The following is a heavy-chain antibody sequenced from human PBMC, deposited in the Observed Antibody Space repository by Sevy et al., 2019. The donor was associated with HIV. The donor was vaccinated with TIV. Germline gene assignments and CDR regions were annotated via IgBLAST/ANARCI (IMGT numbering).Heavy chain of an antibody. CDR3: ATDRGFRGRTFDY. D-gene: IGHD3-10*01. V-gene: IGHV3-7*01. Sequence: GGSLRLSCAASGFTFSSYWMSWVRQAPGKGLEWVANIKQDGSEKYYVDSVKGRFTIPRDNAKNSLYLQMNSLRAEDTAVYYCATDRGFRGRTFDYWGQGTLVTVSS. J-gene: IGHJ4*02. CDR2: IKQDGSEK. CDR1: GFTFSSYW.